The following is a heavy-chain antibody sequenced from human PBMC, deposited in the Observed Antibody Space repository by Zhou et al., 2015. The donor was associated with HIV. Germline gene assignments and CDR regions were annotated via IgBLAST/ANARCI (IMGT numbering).Heavy chain of an antibody. CDR3: AKVEVVAAMRYYGMDV. V-gene: IGHV3-23*04. D-gene: IGHD2-15*01. CDR2: LGGSGTST. CDR1: GFIFSDYA. J-gene: IGHJ6*02. Sequence: EVQVVESGGSLVQPGRSLRISCSVSGFIFSDYAMSWFRQAPGKGLEWVSSVLGGSGTSTRYADSVKGRFTISRDKSKNTVYLQMNSLRAEDTAVYYCAKVEVVAAMRYYGMDVWGQGTTVTVSS.